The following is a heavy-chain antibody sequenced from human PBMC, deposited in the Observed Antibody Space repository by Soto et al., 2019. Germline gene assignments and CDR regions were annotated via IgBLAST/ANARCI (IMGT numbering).Heavy chain of an antibody. D-gene: IGHD3-22*01. CDR1: GFTFSSYA. CDR3: AKDPPRMYYYDSSGPPPNY. J-gene: IGHJ4*02. V-gene: IGHV3-23*01. CDR2: ISGSGGST. Sequence: GGSLRLSCAASGFTFSSYAMSWVRQAPGKGLEWVSAISGSGGSTYYADSVKGRFTIPRDNSKNTLYLQMNSLRAEDTAVYYCAKDPPRMYYYDSSGPPPNYWGQGTLVTVSS.